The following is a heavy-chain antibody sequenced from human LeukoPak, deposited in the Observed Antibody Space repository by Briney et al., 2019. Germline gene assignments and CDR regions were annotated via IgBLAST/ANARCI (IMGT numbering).Heavy chain of an antibody. V-gene: IGHV4-39*01. D-gene: IGHD3-10*01. CDR1: GGSISSSSYY. CDR3: ARHEMVRGVNLFDY. CDR2: IYYSGST. J-gene: IGHJ4*02. Sequence: SETLSLTCTVSGGSISSSSYYWGWIRQPPGKGLEWIGSIYYSGSTYYNPSLKSRVTISVDTSKNQFSLKLSSVTAADTAVYYCARHEMVRGVNLFDYWGQGTLVTVSS.